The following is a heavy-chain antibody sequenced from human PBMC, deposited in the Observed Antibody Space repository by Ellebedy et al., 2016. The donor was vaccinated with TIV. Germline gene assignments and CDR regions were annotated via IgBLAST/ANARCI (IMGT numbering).Heavy chain of an antibody. CDR1: GYSISSGFY. D-gene: IGHD3-22*01. CDR2: FNHSGSA. CDR3: ARFSSRGYNPWY. V-gene: IGHV4-38-2*02. J-gene: IGHJ4*02. Sequence: MPSETLSLTCTVSGYSISSGFYWGWIRQPPGKGLEWIGTFNHSGSAYYYSSLKSRVTISVDTSKNQLSLKLISVTAADTATYYCARFSSRGYNPWYWGQGTLVTVSS.